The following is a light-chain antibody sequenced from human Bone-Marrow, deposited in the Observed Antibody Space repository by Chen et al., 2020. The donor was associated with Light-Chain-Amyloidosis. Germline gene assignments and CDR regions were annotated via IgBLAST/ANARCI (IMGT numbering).Light chain of an antibody. CDR2: DIS. Sequence: QSALTQPASVSGPPGQSITISCSGTSSDVGGYIFVSWYQQHPGEAPKLIIYDISNRPAVVSNRFSASKSGNTAALTISGLQDEDEADYYCSSYTRSSTWVFGGGTKVTVL. CDR1: SSDVGGYIF. CDR3: SSYTRSSTWV. V-gene: IGLV2-14*03. J-gene: IGLJ3*02.